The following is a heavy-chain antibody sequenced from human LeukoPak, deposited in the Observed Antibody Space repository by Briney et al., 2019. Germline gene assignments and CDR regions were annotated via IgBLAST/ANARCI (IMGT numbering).Heavy chain of an antibody. CDR3: ARGYCSGGSCSYFDY. V-gene: IGHV4-34*01. D-gene: IGHD2-15*01. Sequence: TTSETLSLTCAVYGGSFSGYYWSWIRQPPGKGLEWIGEINHSGSTNYNPSPKSRVTISVDTSKNQFSLKLSSVTAADTAVYYCARGYCSGGSCSYFDYWGQGTLVTVSS. CDR2: INHSGST. CDR1: GGSFSGYY. J-gene: IGHJ4*02.